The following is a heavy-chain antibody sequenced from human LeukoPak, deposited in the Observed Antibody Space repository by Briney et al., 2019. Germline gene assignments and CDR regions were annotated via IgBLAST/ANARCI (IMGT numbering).Heavy chain of an antibody. J-gene: IGHJ4*02. CDR3: ARLRSGWDFDY. Sequence: GESLKTSCKGSGYSFTSYWIGWVRQMLGKGLEWMGIISPGDSDTRYSPSFQGQVSISADKSISTAYLQWSSVKASDTAMYYCARLRSGWDFDYWGQGSLVTVSS. D-gene: IGHD6-19*01. CDR1: GYSFTSYW. CDR2: ISPGDSDT. V-gene: IGHV5-51*01.